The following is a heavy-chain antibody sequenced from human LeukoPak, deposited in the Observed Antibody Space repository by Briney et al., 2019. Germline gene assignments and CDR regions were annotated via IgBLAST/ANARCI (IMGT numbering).Heavy chain of an antibody. J-gene: IGHJ6*02. Sequence: GGSLRLSCAASGFTFSSYGMHWVRQAPGKGLEWVAVISYDGSNKYYADSVKGRFTISRDNSKNTLYLQMNSLRAEDTAVYYCAKDWSTANPTRLEYYYYYYGMDVWGQGTTVTVSS. D-gene: IGHD3-3*01. V-gene: IGHV3-30*18. CDR2: ISYDGSNK. CDR1: GFTFSSYG. CDR3: AKDWSTANPTRLEYYYYYYGMDV.